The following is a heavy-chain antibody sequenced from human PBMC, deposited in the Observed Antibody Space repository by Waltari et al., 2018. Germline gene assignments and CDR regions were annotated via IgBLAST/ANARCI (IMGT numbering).Heavy chain of an antibody. CDR3: AKDSLTAAAGY. V-gene: IGHV3-23*03. Sequence: EVQLLESGGGLVQPGGSLRLSCAASGFTFSSYAMSWVRQAPGKGLEWVSVIYSGGSTYYADSLKGRFTISRDNSKNTLYLQMNSLRAEDTAVYYCAKDSLTAAAGYWGQGTLVTVSS. D-gene: IGHD6-13*01. CDR2: IYSGGST. J-gene: IGHJ4*02. CDR1: GFTFSSYA.